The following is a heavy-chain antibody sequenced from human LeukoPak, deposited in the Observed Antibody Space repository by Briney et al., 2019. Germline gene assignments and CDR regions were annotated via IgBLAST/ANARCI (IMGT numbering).Heavy chain of an antibody. CDR1: GFTFSSYS. D-gene: IGHD3-16*01. V-gene: IGHV3-48*04. J-gene: IGHJ6*02. CDR3: ARWPGGYYYYGMDV. CDR2: ISSSSSTI. Sequence: PGGSLRLSCAASGFTFSSYSMNWVRQAPGKGLEWVSYISSSSSTIYYADSVKGRFTISRDNAKNSLYLQMNSLRAEDTAVYYCARWPGGYYYYGMDVWGQGTTVTVSS.